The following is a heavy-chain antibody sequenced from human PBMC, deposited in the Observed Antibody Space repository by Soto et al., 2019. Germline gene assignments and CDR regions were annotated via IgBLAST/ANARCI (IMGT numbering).Heavy chain of an antibody. D-gene: IGHD6-19*01. J-gene: IGHJ4*02. V-gene: IGHV3-30*03. Sequence: QVQLVESGGGVVQPEKSLRLSCAASGFTFSSHGMHWVRQAPGKGLEWVALISYHGRNTYYADSVKGRFTISRDNSKNMLYLQMNSLRPEDTAVYYCARTISGWYLSDYWGQGTLVTVSS. CDR1: GFTFSSHG. CDR3: ARTISGWYLSDY. CDR2: ISYHGRNT.